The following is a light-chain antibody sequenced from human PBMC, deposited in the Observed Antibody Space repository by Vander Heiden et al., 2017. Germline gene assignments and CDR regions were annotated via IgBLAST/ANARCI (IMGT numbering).Light chain of an antibody. J-gene: IGKJ3*01. CDR3: MQGLQIPFT. CDR2: LGS. CDR1: QSLLHSNGYNY. V-gene: IGKV2-28*01. Sequence: DTVMTQSPLSLPVTPGEPASISCRSSQSLLHSNGYNYLDWYLQKPGQSPQLLIYLGSSRAPGVPDRFSGSGSGTDFTLKISRVEAEDVGVYYCMQGLQIPFTFGHGTKVDIK.